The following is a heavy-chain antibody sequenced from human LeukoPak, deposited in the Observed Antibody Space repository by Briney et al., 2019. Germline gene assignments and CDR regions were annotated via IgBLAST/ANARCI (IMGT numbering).Heavy chain of an antibody. J-gene: IGHJ6*02. Sequence: ASVKVSCKASGYTFTSYYMHWVRQAPGQGLEWMGIINPSGGSTSYAQKLQGRVTMTRDTSTSTVYIELSSLRSEDTAVYYCAREYVLRFLEWPPSYYYGMDVWGQGTTVAVSS. CDR2: INPSGGST. CDR3: AREYVLRFLEWPPSYYYGMDV. V-gene: IGHV1-46*01. CDR1: GYTFTSYY. D-gene: IGHD3-3*01.